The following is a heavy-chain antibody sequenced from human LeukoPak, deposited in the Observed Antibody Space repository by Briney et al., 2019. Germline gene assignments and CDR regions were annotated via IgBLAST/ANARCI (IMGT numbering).Heavy chain of an antibody. J-gene: IGHJ3*02. CDR2: IYYSGST. V-gene: IGHV4-59*01. CDR1: GGSISSYY. CDR3: ARAPIVVVPAAKAFDI. Sequence: PSETLSLTCTVSGGSISSYYWSWIRQPPGKGLEWIGYIYYSGSTNYNPSLKSRVTISVDTSMNQFSLKLSSVTAADTAVYYCARAPIVVVPAAKAFDIWGQGTMVTVSS. D-gene: IGHD2-2*01.